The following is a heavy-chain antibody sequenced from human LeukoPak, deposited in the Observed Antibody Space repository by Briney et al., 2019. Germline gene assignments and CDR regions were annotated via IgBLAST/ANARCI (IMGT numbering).Heavy chain of an antibody. V-gene: IGHV1-46*01. CDR2: INPSGGST. D-gene: IGHD3-9*01. CDR1: GYTFTSYY. J-gene: IGHJ4*02. CDR3: ARGPQGPLRYFDWLSKGYFDY. Sequence: ASVRVSFTASGYTFTSYYMHWVRQAPGQGLEWMGIINPSGGSTSYAQKFQGRVTMTRDMSTSTVYMELSSLRSEDTAVYYCARGPQGPLRYFDWLSKGYFDYWGQGTLVTVSS.